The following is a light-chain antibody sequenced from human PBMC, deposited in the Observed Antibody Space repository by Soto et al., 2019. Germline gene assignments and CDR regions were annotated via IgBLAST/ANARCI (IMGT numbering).Light chain of an antibody. V-gene: IGKV3-20*01. CDR1: QGISSRY. CDR3: QQYDSSPPT. CDR2: GVS. J-gene: IGKJ1*01. Sequence: ENALTQSPGTLSLSPGERATLSCRASQGISSRYLAWYQQKPGQGPRLLIYGVSSRATGIPDRFSGSGSGTDFTLTISRLEPEDFAVYYCQQYDSSPPTFGQGTKVDIK.